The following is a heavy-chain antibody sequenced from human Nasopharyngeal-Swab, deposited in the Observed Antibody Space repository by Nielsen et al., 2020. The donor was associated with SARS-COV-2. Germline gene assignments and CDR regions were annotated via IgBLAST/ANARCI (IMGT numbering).Heavy chain of an antibody. Sequence: GGSLRLSCAASGFTFSSYAMHWVRQAPGKGLEWVSDISYDGSNKYYADSVKGRFTISRDNSKNTLYLQMNSLRAEDTAVYYCARDHPSSGYYGGLFDYWGQGTLVTVSS. CDR2: ISYDGSNK. V-gene: IGHV3-30*04. CDR3: ARDHPSSGYYGGLFDY. J-gene: IGHJ4*02. D-gene: IGHD3-22*01. CDR1: GFTFSSYA.